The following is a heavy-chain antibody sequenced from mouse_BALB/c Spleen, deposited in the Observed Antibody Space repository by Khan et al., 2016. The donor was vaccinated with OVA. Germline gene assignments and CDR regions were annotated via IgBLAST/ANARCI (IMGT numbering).Heavy chain of an antibody. CDR2: IIPSNDYT. CDR1: GYTFTTYT. D-gene: IGHD2-12*01. CDR3: ARGGAYYSADGWFAY. V-gene: IGHV1-4*01. Sequence: VQLQESGAELARPGASVKMSCKASGYTFTTYTIHWVKQRPGQGLEWIGYIIPSNDYTNYNQKFKDRATLTADKSSSTAYMQLSSLTSEDSAVYYFARGGAYYSADGWFAYWGQGTLVTVSA. J-gene: IGHJ3*01.